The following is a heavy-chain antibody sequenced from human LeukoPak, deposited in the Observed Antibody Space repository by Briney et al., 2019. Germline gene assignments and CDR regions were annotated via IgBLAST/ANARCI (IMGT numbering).Heavy chain of an antibody. Sequence: GGSLRPSCAASGFSFSNYWMSWVRQAPGKGLEWVATIREDGSEKYYVDSVKGRFTISRDNAKKSLYLQMNSLRAEDTALYYCADVLDWAYWGQGTLVTVSS. J-gene: IGHJ4*02. CDR3: ADVLDWAY. V-gene: IGHV3-7*01. D-gene: IGHD3/OR15-3a*01. CDR1: GFSFSNYW. CDR2: IREDGSEK.